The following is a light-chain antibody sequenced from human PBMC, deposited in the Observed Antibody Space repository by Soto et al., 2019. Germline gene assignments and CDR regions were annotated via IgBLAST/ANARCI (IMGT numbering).Light chain of an antibody. CDR1: HSLLHSDGKAY. Sequence: DFVMTQTPLSLSVTPGQPASIYCKSSHSLLHSDGKAYLSWYLQKPGQSPQLVIVEGSNRFSGVPERVSGSGSGTECTLKISRVEAEDVGIYYCMQSIDLPWTFGQGTKVEIK. CDR2: EGS. V-gene: IGKV2D-29*02. J-gene: IGKJ1*01. CDR3: MQSIDLPWT.